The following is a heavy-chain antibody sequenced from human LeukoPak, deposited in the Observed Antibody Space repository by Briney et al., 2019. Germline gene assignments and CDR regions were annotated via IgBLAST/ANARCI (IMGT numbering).Heavy chain of an antibody. CDR3: AKGLGTGSVLARPLHY. CDR1: GFPFSTYD. V-gene: IGHV3-30*18. J-gene: IGHJ4*02. Sequence: PGRSLRLSCAASGFPFSTYDMHWVRQAPDKGLQWVAVISSDGYRTDYPDSVRGRFTISRDSFKNTVDLQMISVTAEDTAMYFCAKGLGTGSVLARPLHYWGQGTLVTVSS. D-gene: IGHD3-10*01. CDR2: ISSDGYRT.